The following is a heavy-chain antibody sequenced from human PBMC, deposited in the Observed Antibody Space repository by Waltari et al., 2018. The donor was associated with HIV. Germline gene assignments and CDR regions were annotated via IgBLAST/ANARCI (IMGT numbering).Heavy chain of an antibody. V-gene: IGHV4-59*01. J-gene: IGHJ4*02. CDR2: IYYSGTT. D-gene: IGHD2-8*01. CDR3: ARGTYFSYFED. CDR1: VVSIKNYS. Sequence: QVQLQESGPGLVKPEETLSLTCIVPVVSIKNYSWNWIRQPPGKGLEWIGYIYYSGTTNYNPSLKSRVTISLDMSENHFSLKLTSVTAADTSVYFCARGTYFSYFEDWGQGALVTVSS.